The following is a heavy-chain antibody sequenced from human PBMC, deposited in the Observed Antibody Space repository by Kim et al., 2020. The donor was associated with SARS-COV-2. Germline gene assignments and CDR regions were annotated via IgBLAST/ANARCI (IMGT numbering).Heavy chain of an antibody. CDR2: ISWNSGSI. J-gene: IGHJ6*02. CDR1: GFTFDDYA. CDR3: ATRLGDSSSWYYGMDV. Sequence: GGSLRLSCAASGFTFDDYAMHWVRQAPGKGLEWVSGISWNSGSIGYADSVKGRFTISRDNAKNSLYLQMNSLRAEDTTLYYCATRLGDSSSWYYGMDVWGQGTTVTVSS. D-gene: IGHD6-13*01. V-gene: IGHV3-9*01.